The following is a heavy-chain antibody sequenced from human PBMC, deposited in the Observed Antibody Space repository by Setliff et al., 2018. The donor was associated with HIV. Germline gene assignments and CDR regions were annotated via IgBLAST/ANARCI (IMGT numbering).Heavy chain of an antibody. Sequence: ASVKVSCKASGYTFSNYDINWVRQGTGQGLEWMGWMNPNSGNTGYAQKFQGRVTMTRNTSISTVYMELGNLRSDDTAVYYCARRGYSYDTSGYYYYFDYWGQGTLVTVSS. CDR1: GYTFSNYD. V-gene: IGHV1-8*02. D-gene: IGHD3-22*01. CDR3: ARRGYSYDTSGYYYYFDY. CDR2: MNPNSGNT. J-gene: IGHJ4*02.